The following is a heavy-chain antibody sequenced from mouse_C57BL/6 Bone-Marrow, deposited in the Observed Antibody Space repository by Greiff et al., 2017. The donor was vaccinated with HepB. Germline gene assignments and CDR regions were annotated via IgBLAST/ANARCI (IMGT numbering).Heavy chain of an antibody. CDR1: GYTFTSYT. Sequence: QVQLQQSGAELARPGASVKMSCKASGYTFTSYTMHWVKQRPGQGLEWIGYINPSSGYTKYNQKFKDKATLTADKSSSTAYMQLSSLTSEVSAVYYCARGGLRAFAYWGQGTLVTVSA. D-gene: IGHD2-4*01. V-gene: IGHV1-4*01. J-gene: IGHJ3*01. CDR3: ARGGLRAFAY. CDR2: INPSSGYT.